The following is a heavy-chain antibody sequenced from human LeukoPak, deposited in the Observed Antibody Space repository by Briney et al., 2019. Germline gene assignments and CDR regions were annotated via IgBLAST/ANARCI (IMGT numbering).Heavy chain of an antibody. V-gene: IGHV1-46*01. J-gene: IGHJ5*02. CDR2: INPSGGST. CDR1: GYSFTGYY. CDR3: ARAENYYDSSGYPFDP. D-gene: IGHD3-22*01. Sequence: ASAKVSCKASGYSFTGYYMHWVRQAPGQGLEWMGIINPSGGSTSYAQKFQGRVTMTRDTSTSTVYMELSSLRSEDTAVYYCARAENYYDSSGYPFDPWGQGTLVTVSS.